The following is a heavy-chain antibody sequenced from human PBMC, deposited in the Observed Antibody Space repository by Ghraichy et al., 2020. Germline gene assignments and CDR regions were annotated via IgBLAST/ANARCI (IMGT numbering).Heavy chain of an antibody. Sequence: GESLRLSCAASGFTFSSYAMHWVRQAPGKGLEWVAVISYDGSNKYYADSVKGRFTISRDNSKNTLYLQMNSLRAEDTAVYYCAEDSGSRWGQGTLVTVSS. CDR3: AEDSGSR. V-gene: IGHV3-30-3*01. CDR1: GFTFSSYA. CDR2: ISYDGSNK. D-gene: IGHD1-26*01. J-gene: IGHJ4*02.